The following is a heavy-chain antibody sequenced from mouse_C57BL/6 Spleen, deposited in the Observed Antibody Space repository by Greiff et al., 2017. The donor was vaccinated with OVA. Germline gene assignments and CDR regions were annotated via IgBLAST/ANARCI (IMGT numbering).Heavy chain of an antibody. CDR2: INYDGSST. CDR1: GFTFSDYY. Sequence: EVQLQESEGGLVQPGSSMKLSCTASGFTFSDYYMAWVRQVPEKGLEWVANINYDGSSTYYLDSLKSRFIISRDNAKNILYLQMSSLKSEDTATYYCARDRYYYGSSHWYFDVWGTGTTVTVSS. CDR3: ARDRYYYGSSHWYFDV. D-gene: IGHD1-1*01. J-gene: IGHJ1*03. V-gene: IGHV5-16*01.